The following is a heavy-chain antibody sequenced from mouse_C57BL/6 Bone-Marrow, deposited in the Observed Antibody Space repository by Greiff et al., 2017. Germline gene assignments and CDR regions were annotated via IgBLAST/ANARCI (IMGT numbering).Heavy chain of an antibody. CDR1: GFTFSDYG. CDR3: AYYGLWYFDV. D-gene: IGHD2-1*01. J-gene: IGHJ1*03. Sequence: EVKLVESGGGLVKPGGSLKLSCAASGFTFSDYGMHWVRQAPEKGLEWVAYISSGSSTIYYADTVKGRFTISRDNAKNTLFLQMTSLRSEDTAMYYCAYYGLWYFDVWGTGTTVTVSS. CDR2: ISSGSSTI. V-gene: IGHV5-17*01.